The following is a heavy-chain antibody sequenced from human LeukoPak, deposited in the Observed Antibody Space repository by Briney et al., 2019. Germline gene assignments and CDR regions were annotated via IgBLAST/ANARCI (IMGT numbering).Heavy chain of an antibody. CDR2: INHSGST. V-gene: IGHV4-34*01. CDR1: GGSFSGYY. Sequence: SETLSLTCAVYGGSFSGYYWSWIRQPPGKGLEWIGEINHSGSTNYNPSLKSRVTISVDTSKNQFSLKLSSVTAADTAVYYCAGVEYQPYYYMDVWGKGTTVTVSS. J-gene: IGHJ6*03. CDR3: AGVEYQPYYYMDV. D-gene: IGHD2-2*01.